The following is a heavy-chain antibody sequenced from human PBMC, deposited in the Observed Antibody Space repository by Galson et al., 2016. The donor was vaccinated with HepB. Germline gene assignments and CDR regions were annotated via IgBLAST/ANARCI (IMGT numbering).Heavy chain of an antibody. CDR2: TNSDGSST. J-gene: IGHJ4*02. CDR3: ARAPTRYYGGNSGHLFDS. CDR1: GFTFSSYW. Sequence: SLRLSCAASGFTFSSYWMHWVRQAPGKGLVWVSRTNSDGSSTTYADSVKGRFTISRDNAKNTLYLQMNSLRAEDTAVYYYARAPTRYYGGNSGHLFDSWGQGTLVTVSS. V-gene: IGHV3-74*01. D-gene: IGHD4-23*01.